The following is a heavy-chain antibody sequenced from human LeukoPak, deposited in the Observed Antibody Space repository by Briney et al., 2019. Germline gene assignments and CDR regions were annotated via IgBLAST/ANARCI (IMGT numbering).Heavy chain of an antibody. Sequence: ASVKVSCKSSADTLSGDDVHWVRQAPGQGLEWLGWMSPDDGFTGYAQDFQGRLTMTTDTTINAVFMELSGLKSEDTAVYYCATESAITISGVVFHYFDPWGQGTLVTVSS. CDR1: ADTLSGDD. CDR2: MSPDDGFT. V-gene: IGHV1-8*01. D-gene: IGHD3-3*01. J-gene: IGHJ5*02. CDR3: ATESAITISGVVFHYFDP.